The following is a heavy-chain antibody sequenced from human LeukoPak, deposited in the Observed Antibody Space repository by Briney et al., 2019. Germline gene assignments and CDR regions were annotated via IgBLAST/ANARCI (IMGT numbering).Heavy chain of an antibody. CDR2: ISGSGGST. J-gene: IGHJ4*02. CDR3: AKDSAAAGNFDY. D-gene: IGHD6-13*01. V-gene: IGHV3-23*01. CDR1: GFTFSSYA. Sequence: PGGSLRPSCAASGFTFSSYAMSWVRQAPGKGLEWVSAISGSGGSTYYADSVKGRFTISRDNSKNTLYLQMNSLRAEDTAVYYCAKDSAAAGNFDYWGQGTLVTVSS.